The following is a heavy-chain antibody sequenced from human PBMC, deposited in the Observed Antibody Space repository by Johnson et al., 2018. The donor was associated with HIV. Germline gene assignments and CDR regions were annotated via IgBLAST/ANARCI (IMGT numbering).Heavy chain of an antibody. J-gene: IGHJ3*02. Sequence: VQLVESGGGVVRPGGSLRLSCAASGFTFDDYGMSWVHQAPGKGLEWVYGINWNGGGTGYVDSVKGRFTISRDNAKNSLYLQMNSLRAEETALDYCATDVDGAREWRPAFDIWGQGTMVTVSS. CDR2: INWNGGGT. V-gene: IGHV3-20*04. CDR1: GFTFDDYG. CDR3: ATDVDGAREWRPAFDI. D-gene: IGHD4-17*01.